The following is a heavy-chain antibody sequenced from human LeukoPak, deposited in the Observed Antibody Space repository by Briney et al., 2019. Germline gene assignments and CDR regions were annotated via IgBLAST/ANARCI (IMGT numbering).Heavy chain of an antibody. CDR1: GFTFSSYW. Sequence: GGSLRLSCAASGFTFSSYWMSWVRQAPGKGLEWVSVIFSGGSTNYADSVKGRFTISRDNSKNTLYLQMNSLRAEDTAVYYCARGGGSYFLDYYFDYWGQGTLVTVSS. D-gene: IGHD1-26*01. CDR2: IFSGGST. V-gene: IGHV3-53*01. CDR3: ARGGGSYFLDYYFDY. J-gene: IGHJ4*02.